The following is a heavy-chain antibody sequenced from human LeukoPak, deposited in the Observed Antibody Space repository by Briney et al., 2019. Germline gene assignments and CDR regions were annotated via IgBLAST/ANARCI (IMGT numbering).Heavy chain of an antibody. CDR1: GYAISSGYY. Sequence: SETLSLTCAVSGYAISSGYYWGWIRQPPGKGLEWIGSIYHSGSTYYNQSLKGRVTISVDTSKNQFSLQMSSVTAADTAVYYCARTSSGWPNFDYWGQGTLVTVSS. D-gene: IGHD6-19*01. CDR2: IYHSGST. V-gene: IGHV4-38-2*01. J-gene: IGHJ4*02. CDR3: ARTSSGWPNFDY.